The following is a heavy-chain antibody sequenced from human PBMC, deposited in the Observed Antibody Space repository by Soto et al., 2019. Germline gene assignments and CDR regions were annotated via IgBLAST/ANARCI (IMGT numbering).Heavy chain of an antibody. V-gene: IGHV3-48*01. CDR3: ARDTSPGPVDH. J-gene: IGHJ4*02. CDR1: GFTFSGYS. CDR2: ISGSSSTM. Sequence: EVQLVESGGGLVQPGGSLRLSCVASGFTFSGYSMNWVRRAPGKGLEWVSYISGSSSTMYYADSVKGRFTISRDNAKNSLYLPMNSLRAEDTAVYYCARDTSPGPVDHWGQGTLVTDS.